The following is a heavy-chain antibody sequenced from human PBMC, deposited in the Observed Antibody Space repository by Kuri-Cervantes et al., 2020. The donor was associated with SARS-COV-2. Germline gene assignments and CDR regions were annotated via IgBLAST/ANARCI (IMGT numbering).Heavy chain of an antibody. CDR3: ARVAYSGYFFDY. V-gene: IGHV4-59*01. CDR2: IYYSGST. D-gene: IGHD5-12*01. Sequence: GSLRLSCTVSGGSISSYYWSWIRQPPGEGLEWIGYIYYSGSTNYNPSLKSRVTISVDTSKNQFSLKLSSVTAADTAVYYCARVAYSGYFFDYWGQGTLVTVSS. CDR1: GGSISSYY. J-gene: IGHJ4*02.